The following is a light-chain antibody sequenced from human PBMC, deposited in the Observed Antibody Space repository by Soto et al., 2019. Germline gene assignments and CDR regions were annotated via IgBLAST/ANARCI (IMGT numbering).Light chain of an antibody. Sequence: IQMTQSPSSVSASVGDRVTITCRASQGLSSSLAWYQQNPGKAPKLLIYAASTLQSGVPSRFSGSGSGTDFTLTISSLQPEDFATYYCQQLNSYPQTFGQGTKVDIK. CDR1: QGLSSS. CDR2: AAS. J-gene: IGKJ1*01. CDR3: QQLNSYPQT. V-gene: IGKV1-12*01.